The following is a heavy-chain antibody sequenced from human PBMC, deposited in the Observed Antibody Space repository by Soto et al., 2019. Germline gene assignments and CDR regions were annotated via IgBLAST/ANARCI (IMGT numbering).Heavy chain of an antibody. CDR2: IIPIFGTA. D-gene: IGHD5-12*01. CDR1: GGTFSSYA. CDR3: ARGGQRWLQFRYYYYGMDV. J-gene: IGHJ6*02. Sequence: VASVKVSCKASGGTFSSYAISWVRQAPGQGLEWMGGIIPIFGTANYAQKFQGRVTITADESTSTAYMELSSLRSEDTAVYYCARGGQRWLQFRYYYYGMDVWGQGTTVTVSS. V-gene: IGHV1-69*13.